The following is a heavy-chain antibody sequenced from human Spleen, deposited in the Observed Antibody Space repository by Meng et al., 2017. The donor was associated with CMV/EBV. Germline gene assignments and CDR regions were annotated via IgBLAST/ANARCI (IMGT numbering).Heavy chain of an antibody. V-gene: IGHV1-18*01. CDR2: ISAYNGNT. CDR1: GFIFTTYG. J-gene: IGHJ4*02. D-gene: IGHD4-23*01. CDR3: ARAGGWGPGDYGGNIDY. Sequence: ASVKVSCKTSGFIFTTYGISWVRQAPGQGLEWMGRISAYNGNTNYAQKVQGRVTMTTDTSTTTAYMELRSLRSDDTAVYYCARAGGWGPGDYGGNIDYWGQGTLVTVSS.